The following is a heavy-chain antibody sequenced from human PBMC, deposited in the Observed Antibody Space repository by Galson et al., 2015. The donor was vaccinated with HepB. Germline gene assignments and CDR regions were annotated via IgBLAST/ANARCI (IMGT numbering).Heavy chain of an antibody. V-gene: IGHV3-21*01. CDR2: ISGGSSYI. Sequence: SLRLSCAASGFTFYSYTMNWVRQAPGKRLEWLASISGGSSYIYYRDSMKGRFTISRDNAKNSLYLQMTSLRAEDTAVYYCVRAAYSGTWYAPGDYWGQGTLVTVSS. CDR3: VRAAYSGTWYAPGDY. D-gene: IGHD6-13*01. CDR1: GFTFYSYT. J-gene: IGHJ4*02.